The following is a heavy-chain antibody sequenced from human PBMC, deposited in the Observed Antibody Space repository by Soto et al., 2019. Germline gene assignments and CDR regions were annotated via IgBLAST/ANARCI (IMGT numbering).Heavy chain of an antibody. Sequence: GGSLRLSCAASGFTFSSYGMHWVRQAPGKGLEWVAVISYDGSNKYYADSVKGRFTISRDNSKNTLYLQMNSLRAEDTAVYYCAKRGFWSGYYHYYYYYGMDVWGQGTTVTVS. J-gene: IGHJ6*02. CDR1: GFTFSSYG. CDR2: ISYDGSNK. CDR3: AKRGFWSGYYHYYYYYGMDV. D-gene: IGHD3-3*01. V-gene: IGHV3-30*18.